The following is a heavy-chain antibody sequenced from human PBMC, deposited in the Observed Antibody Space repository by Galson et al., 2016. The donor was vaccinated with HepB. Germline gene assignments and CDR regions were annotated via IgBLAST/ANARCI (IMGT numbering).Heavy chain of an antibody. D-gene: IGHD1-26*01. CDR3: ARDSGKTGSVDY. Sequence: LRLSCAASGFTFSSYNMDWVRQAPGKGLEWVSYITSRSSPIYYADSVKGRFTISRDNAKNSLYLQMNDLRDEDTAVYYCARDSGKTGSVDYWGQGTLVSVPS. J-gene: IGHJ4*02. CDR1: GFTFSSYN. CDR2: ITSRSSPI. V-gene: IGHV3-48*02.